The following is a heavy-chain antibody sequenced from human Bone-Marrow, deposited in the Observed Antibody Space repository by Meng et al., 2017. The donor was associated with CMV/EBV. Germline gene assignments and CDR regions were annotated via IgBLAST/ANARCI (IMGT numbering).Heavy chain of an antibody. D-gene: IGHD3-3*01. CDR3: ARVRGNYDFWSSRRNWFDP. J-gene: IGHJ5*02. V-gene: IGHV1-8*01. CDR2: MNPNSGNT. Sequence: LTSYDINWGRQATGQGLEWMGWMNPNSGNTGYAQKFQGRVTMTRNTSISTAYMELSSLRSEDTAVYYCARVRGNYDFWSSRRNWFDPWGQGTLVTVSS. CDR1: LTSYD.